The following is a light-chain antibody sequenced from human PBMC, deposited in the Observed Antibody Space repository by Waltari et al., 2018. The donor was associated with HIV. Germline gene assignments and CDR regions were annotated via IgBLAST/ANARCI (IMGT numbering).Light chain of an antibody. V-gene: IGKV4-1*01. CDR2: EAS. Sequence: DIVLTQSPETLSVSLGERAAIHCKSAESVLSSSNNVNYFAWYQQRPGQPPTLLFSEASSRSSGVPARFTASGSRTDFTLTIDDLQADDVAVYFCQQYYSTPTFGRGTQLV. CDR1: ESVLSSSNNVNY. CDR3: QQYYSTPT. J-gene: IGKJ5*01.